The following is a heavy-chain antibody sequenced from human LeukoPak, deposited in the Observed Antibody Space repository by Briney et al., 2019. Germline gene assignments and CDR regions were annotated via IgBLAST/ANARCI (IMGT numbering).Heavy chain of an antibody. Sequence: SETLSLTCTVSGGXISSYYWSWIRQPPGKGLEWIGYIYYSGGTNYNPSLKSRVTISVDTSKKQFSLRLSSVTAADTAVYYCARRGGDSSENFDYWGQGTLVTVSS. CDR2: IYYSGGT. V-gene: IGHV4-59*08. CDR1: GGXISSYY. CDR3: ARRGGDSSENFDY. J-gene: IGHJ4*02. D-gene: IGHD3-22*01.